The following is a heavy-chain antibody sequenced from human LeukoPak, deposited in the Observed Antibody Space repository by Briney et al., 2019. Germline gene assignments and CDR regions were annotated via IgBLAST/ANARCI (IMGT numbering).Heavy chain of an antibody. D-gene: IGHD3-22*01. Sequence: SETLSLTCTVSGGSISSSSYYWGWIRQPPGKGLEWIGSIYYSGSTYYNPSLKSRVTISVDTSKNQFSLKLSSVTAADTAVYYCARHLGGDYYDSSAIPWFDPWGQGILSPSPQ. CDR3: ARHLGGDYYDSSAIPWFDP. CDR2: IYYSGST. V-gene: IGHV4-39*01. J-gene: IGHJ5*02. CDR1: GGSISSSSYY.